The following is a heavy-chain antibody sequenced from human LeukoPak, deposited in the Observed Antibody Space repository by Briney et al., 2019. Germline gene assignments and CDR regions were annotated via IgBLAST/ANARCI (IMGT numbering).Heavy chain of an antibody. J-gene: IGHJ4*02. CDR1: GYTFSSYN. D-gene: IGHD6-13*01. Sequence: ASVKVSCKASGYTFSSYNIHWLRQVPGQGLEWMGIINPSGGSTNYAQKFQDRVTLTRDTSTSTVYMELSSLRSEDTAVYYCGRTAGRKGLDLDYWGQGTLVTVSS. V-gene: IGHV1-46*01. CDR3: GRTAGRKGLDLDY. CDR2: INPSGGST.